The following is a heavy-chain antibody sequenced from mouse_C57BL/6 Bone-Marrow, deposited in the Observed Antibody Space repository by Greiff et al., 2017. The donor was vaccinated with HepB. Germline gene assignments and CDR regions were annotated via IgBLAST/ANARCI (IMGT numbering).Heavy chain of an antibody. V-gene: IGHV1-7*01. Sequence: QVQLQQSGAELAKPGASVKLSCKASGYTFTSYWMHWVKQRPGQGLEWIGYINPSSGYTKYNQKFKDKATLTAAKSSSTAYMQLSSLTYEDSAVYYCARSPYDYDMGFAYWGQGTLVTVSA. CDR1: GYTFTSYW. D-gene: IGHD2-4*01. CDR2: INPSSGYT. CDR3: ARSPYDYDMGFAY. J-gene: IGHJ3*01.